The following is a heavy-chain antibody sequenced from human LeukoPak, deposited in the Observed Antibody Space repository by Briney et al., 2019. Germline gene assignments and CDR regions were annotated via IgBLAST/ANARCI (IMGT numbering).Heavy chain of an antibody. D-gene: IGHD1-26*01. Sequence: ASVKVSCKASGYTFTSYGISWVRQAPGQGLEWMGWISAYNGNTNYAQKLQGRVTMTTDTSTSTAYMELRSLRSDDTAVYYCARVKARSGSYPLDYWGQGTLVTVSS. J-gene: IGHJ4*02. CDR3: ARVKARSGSYPLDY. CDR2: ISAYNGNT. CDR1: GYTFTSYG. V-gene: IGHV1-18*01.